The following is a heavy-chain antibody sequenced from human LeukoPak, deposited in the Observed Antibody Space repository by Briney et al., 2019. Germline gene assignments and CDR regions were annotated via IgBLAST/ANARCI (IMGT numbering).Heavy chain of an antibody. CDR1: GFNFNTYG. CDR3: AGEVVRDVSGVDYTRLDP. V-gene: IGHV3-33*01. J-gene: IGHJ5*02. Sequence: PGRSLRLSCAASGFNFNTYGMHWVRQTPGKGLEWVAVIWHDGSDEYYADSVKGRFTISRDNSKSLVYLQMDSLRDEDTAVYYCAGEVVRDVSGVDYTRLDPWGQGTLVFVS. D-gene: IGHD2-8*01. CDR2: IWHDGSDE.